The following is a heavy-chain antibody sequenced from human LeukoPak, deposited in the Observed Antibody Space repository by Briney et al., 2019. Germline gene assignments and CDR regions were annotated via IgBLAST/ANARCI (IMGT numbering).Heavy chain of an antibody. Sequence: ASVKVSCKASGYTFTSYAMNWVRQAPGQGLEWMGWINTNTGNPTYAQGFTGRFVFSLDTSVSTAYLQISSLKAEDTAVYYCAREDQLVWFGDGGYFDYWGQGTLVTVSS. J-gene: IGHJ4*02. CDR2: INTNTGNP. V-gene: IGHV7-4-1*02. CDR1: GYTFTSYA. CDR3: AREDQLVWFGDGGYFDY. D-gene: IGHD3-10*01.